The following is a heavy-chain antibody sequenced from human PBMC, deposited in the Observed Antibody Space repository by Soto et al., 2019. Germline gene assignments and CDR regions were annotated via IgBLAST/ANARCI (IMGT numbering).Heavy chain of an antibody. CDR1: GYTFTSYA. V-gene: IGHV1-3*01. D-gene: IGHD3-22*01. J-gene: IGHJ5*02. Sequence: GASVKVSCKASGYTFTSYAMHWVRQAPGQRLEWMGWINAGNGNTKYSQKFQGRVTITRDTSASTAYMELSSLRSEDTAVYYCARADGLFGYWNYNWFDPWGQGTLVTVSS. CDR3: ARADGLFGYWNYNWFDP. CDR2: INAGNGNT.